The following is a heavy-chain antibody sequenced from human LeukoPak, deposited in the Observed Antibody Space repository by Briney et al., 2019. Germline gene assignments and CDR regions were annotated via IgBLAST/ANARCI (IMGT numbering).Heavy chain of an antibody. CDR3: ARRGPPRTMLRGVKSGWFDP. CDR2: TYSNGRT. J-gene: IGHJ5*02. CDR1: GFTVSSNY. D-gene: IGHD3-10*01. Sequence: GGSLRLSCAASGFTVSSNYMSWVRQAPGKGLEWVPVTYSNGRTYYADSVKGRFTISRDNAKNSLYLQMNSLRAEDTAVYYCARRGPPRTMLRGVKSGWFDPWGQGTLVTVSS. V-gene: IGHV3-53*01.